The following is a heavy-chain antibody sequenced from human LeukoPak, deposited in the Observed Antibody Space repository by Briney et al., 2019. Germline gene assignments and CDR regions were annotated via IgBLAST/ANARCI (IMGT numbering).Heavy chain of an antibody. CDR3: ARYESRGSASTRFDY. Sequence: SETLSLTCAVSGYSLGKNYYWGWIRQSPGKGLEWIGRIYGRASTSYNPSLMNRVTMSVDTSKNHFSLQLTSVTAADTAVYYCARYESRGSASTRFDYWGPGILVTVSS. D-gene: IGHD6-19*01. J-gene: IGHJ4*02. CDR2: IYGRAST. CDR1: GYSLGKNYY. V-gene: IGHV4-38-2*01.